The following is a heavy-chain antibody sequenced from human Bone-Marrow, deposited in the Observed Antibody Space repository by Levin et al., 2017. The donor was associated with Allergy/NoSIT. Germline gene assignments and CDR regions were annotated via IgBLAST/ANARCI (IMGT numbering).Heavy chain of an antibody. CDR1: GFTVSNKY. J-gene: IGHJ6*02. V-gene: IGHV3-53*01. D-gene: IGHD2-8*01. CDR3: ARNGDNYYYGMDV. CDR2: IYRGGST. Sequence: GGSLRLSCAASGFTVSNKYMSWVRQAPGKGLEWVSIIYRGGSTFYSDSVKGRFTLSRDNSQNTLHLQMNSLRAEDTAVYYCARNGDNYYYGMDVWGQGTTVTVSS.